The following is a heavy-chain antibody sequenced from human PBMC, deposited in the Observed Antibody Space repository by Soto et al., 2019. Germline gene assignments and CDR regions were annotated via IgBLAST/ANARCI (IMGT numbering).Heavy chain of an antibody. CDR2: ISSGGGNT. D-gene: IGHD3-9*01. Sequence: EVQLLQSGGGFVQPGGSLRLSCAASGFTFSNYAMTWVRQAPGKGLEWVSAISSGGGNTYSADSVKGRFTISRDNSKNTVSLEMNSLRAEDTAVYYCAKDDEILTAYYRGYFDYWGQGTLVTVSS. CDR1: GFTFSNYA. V-gene: IGHV3-23*01. J-gene: IGHJ4*02. CDR3: AKDDEILTAYYRGYFDY.